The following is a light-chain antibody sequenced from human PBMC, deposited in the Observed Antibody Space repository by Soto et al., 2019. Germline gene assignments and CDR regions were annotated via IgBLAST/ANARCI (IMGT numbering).Light chain of an antibody. J-gene: IGLJ2*01. CDR1: TSDIGTYNY. V-gene: IGLV2-14*03. Sequence: QSALTQPASVSGSPGQSITISCTGTTSDIGTYNYVSWYQQHPGKAPKLMIYDVSNRPSGVSNRFSGSKSGNTASLTISGLQTEDEADYYYSSYSTSLALVFGGGTKLTVL. CDR2: DVS. CDR3: SSYSTSLALV.